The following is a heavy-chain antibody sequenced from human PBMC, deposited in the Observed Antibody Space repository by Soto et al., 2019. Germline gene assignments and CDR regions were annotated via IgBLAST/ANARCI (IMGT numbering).Heavy chain of an antibody. D-gene: IGHD2-2*01. CDR1: GFTFSSYA. CDR3: AKDRRISTSPYYYYGMDV. Sequence: LRLSFAASGFTFSSYAMSWVRQAPGKGLEWVSAISGSGGSTYYADSVKGRFTISRDNSKNTLYLQMNSLRAEDAAVYYCAKDRRISTSPYYYYGMDVWGQGTTVTVSS. V-gene: IGHV3-23*01. J-gene: IGHJ6*02. CDR2: ISGSGGST.